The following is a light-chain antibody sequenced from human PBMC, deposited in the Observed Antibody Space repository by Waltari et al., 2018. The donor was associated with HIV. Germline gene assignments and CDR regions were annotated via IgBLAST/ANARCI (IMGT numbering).Light chain of an antibody. CDR1: NNGSNS. J-gene: IGLJ2*01. Sequence: SYLLTPPPSATVSPRTTARITCGGTNNGSNSVHWYQQQPGQAPVMVIYYDSDRPSGIPERFSGSNSGNTATLTISRVEAGDEADYYCQVWDSSSDHVVFGGGTKLTVL. CDR2: YDS. V-gene: IGLV3-21*04. CDR3: QVWDSSSDHVV.